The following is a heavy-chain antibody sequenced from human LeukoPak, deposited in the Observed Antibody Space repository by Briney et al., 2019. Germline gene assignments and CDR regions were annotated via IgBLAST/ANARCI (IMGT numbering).Heavy chain of an antibody. CDR3: ARDHGDYDTWYFDL. CDR2: IYYSGST. D-gene: IGHD4-17*01. J-gene: IGHJ2*01. V-gene: IGHV4-59*01. Sequence: SETLSLTCTVSGGSISSYYWSWIRQPPGKGLEWIGYIYYSGSTNYNPSLKSRVTISVDTSKNLFSLRLSSVTAADTAVYYCARDHGDYDTWYFDLWGRGTLVTVSS. CDR1: GGSISSYY.